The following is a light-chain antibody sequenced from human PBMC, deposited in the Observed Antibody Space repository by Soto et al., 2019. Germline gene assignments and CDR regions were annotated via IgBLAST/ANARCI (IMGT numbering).Light chain of an antibody. CDR3: QQYYNWPRT. J-gene: IGKJ1*01. Sequence: EIVMTQSPATLSVSPGERATLSCRASQSVSSNLAWYQQKPGQAPRLLIHGASTRAPGFPARFSGSGSGTDFTLTISSLQSEDFAVYYCQQYYNWPRTFGQWTKVDIK. CDR2: GAS. V-gene: IGKV3-15*01. CDR1: QSVSSN.